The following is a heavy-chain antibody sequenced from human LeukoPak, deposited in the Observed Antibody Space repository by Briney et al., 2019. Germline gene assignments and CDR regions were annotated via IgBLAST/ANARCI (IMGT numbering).Heavy chain of an antibody. CDR1: GYCFTGYY. Sequence: AALKVSCKTSGYCFTGYYIHWVRHAPGQGLEWMGRINPNSGGPNYGQKFQGTVTMTRDTSISTAYLELSNLRSDDTAAYYCVRGYSYGFYFDYWGQGSLVTVSS. V-gene: IGHV1-2*06. J-gene: IGHJ4*02. CDR2: INPNSGGP. D-gene: IGHD5-18*01. CDR3: VRGYSYGFYFDY.